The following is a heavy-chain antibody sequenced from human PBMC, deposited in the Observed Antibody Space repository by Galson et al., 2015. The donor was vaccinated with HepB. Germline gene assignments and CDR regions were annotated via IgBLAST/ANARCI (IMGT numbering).Heavy chain of an antibody. D-gene: IGHD3-22*01. CDR3: ARAHYDTSGYSD. CDR1: GFTVSSNY. J-gene: IGHJ4*02. CDR2: IYSGGST. Sequence: SLRLSCAASGFTVSSNYMSWVRQAPGKGLEWVSVIYSGGSTYHADSGKGRFTISRDSSKNTLYLQMNSLRAEDTAVYYCARAHYDTSGYSDWGQGTLVTVSS. V-gene: IGHV3-66*01.